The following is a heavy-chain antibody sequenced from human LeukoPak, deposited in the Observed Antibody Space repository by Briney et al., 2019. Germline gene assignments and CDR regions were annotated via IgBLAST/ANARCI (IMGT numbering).Heavy chain of an antibody. J-gene: IGHJ3*02. CDR3: ARGYSGSHYAFDI. CDR1: GGSISSSGYY. CDR2: IYDSGRT. Sequence: PSETLSLTCNVSGGSISSSGYYWGWIRQPPGKGLEWIGSIYDSGRTYYNPSLKSRVTISVDRSKNQFSLKLSSVTAADTAVYYCARGYSGSHYAFDIWGQGTMVTVSS. V-gene: IGHV4-39*07. D-gene: IGHD1-26*01.